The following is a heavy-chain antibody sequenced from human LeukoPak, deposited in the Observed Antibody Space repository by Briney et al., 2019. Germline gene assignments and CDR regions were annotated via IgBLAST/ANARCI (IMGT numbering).Heavy chain of an antibody. D-gene: IGHD3-10*01. J-gene: IGHJ4*02. CDR1: GFTFSNYW. CDR2: INGDGSRT. V-gene: IGHV3-74*01. CDR3: TRAGQAYGLDH. Sequence: GGSLRLSCAASGFTFSNYWMHWVRQAPGKGLVWVSRINGDGSRTIYADSVKGRFTISRGNAKNTLYLQMNSLRVDDTAVYYCTRAGQAYGLDHWGQGNLVTVSS.